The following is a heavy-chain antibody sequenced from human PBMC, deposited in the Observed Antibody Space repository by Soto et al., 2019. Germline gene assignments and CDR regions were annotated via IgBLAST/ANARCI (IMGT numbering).Heavy chain of an antibody. J-gene: IGHJ6*03. D-gene: IGHD3-16*01. Sequence: ASVKVSCKASGGTFSSYTISWVRQAPGQGLEWMGRIIPILGIANYAQKFQGRVTITADKSTSTAYMELSSLRSEDTAVYYCAIQRGDPTYYYYYYMDVWGEGTTVTVSS. CDR1: GGTFSSYT. CDR3: AIQRGDPTYYYYYYMDV. CDR2: IIPILGIA. V-gene: IGHV1-69*02.